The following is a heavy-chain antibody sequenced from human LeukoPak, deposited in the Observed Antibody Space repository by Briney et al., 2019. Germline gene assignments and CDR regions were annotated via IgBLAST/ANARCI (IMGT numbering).Heavy chain of an antibody. D-gene: IGHD1-1*01. J-gene: IGHJ4*02. CDR3: ARGNNWNDGYYFDY. CDR2: IILILGIA. V-gene: IGHV1-69*04. Sequence: SVKVSCKASGGTFSSYAISWVRQAPGQGLEWMGRIILILGIANYAQKFQGRVTITADKSTSTAYMELSSLRSEDTAVYYCARGNNWNDGYYFDYWGQGTLVTVSS. CDR1: GGTFSSYA.